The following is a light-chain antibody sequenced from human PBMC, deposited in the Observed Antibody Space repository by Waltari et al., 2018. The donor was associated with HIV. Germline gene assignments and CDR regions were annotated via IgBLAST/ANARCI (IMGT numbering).Light chain of an antibody. CDR1: NIGSKS. CDR2: YDS. Sequence: SYVLTQPPSVSVAPGKTARITCGVNNIGSKSVHWYQQKPGQAPVLVIYYDSDRPSGIPERFSGSNSGNTATRTISRVEAGDEVDYYCQVWDSSSDTYVFGTGTKVTVL. J-gene: IGLJ1*01. CDR3: QVWDSSSDTYV. V-gene: IGLV3-21*04.